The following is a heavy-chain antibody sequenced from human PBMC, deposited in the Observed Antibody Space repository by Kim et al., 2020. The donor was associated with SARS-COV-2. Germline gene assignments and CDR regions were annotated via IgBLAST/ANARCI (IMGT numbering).Heavy chain of an antibody. CDR3: ARGGVGANFDY. J-gene: IGHJ4*02. V-gene: IGHV3-48*04. Sequence: YYADSVKGRFTISRDNAKNSLYLQVNSLRAEDTAVYYCARGGVGANFDYWGQGTLVTVSS. D-gene: IGHD1-26*01.